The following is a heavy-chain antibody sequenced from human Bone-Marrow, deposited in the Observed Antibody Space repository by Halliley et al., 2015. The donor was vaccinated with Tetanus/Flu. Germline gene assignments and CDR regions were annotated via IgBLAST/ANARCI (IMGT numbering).Heavy chain of an antibody. J-gene: IGHJ4*02. D-gene: IGHD6-6*01. Sequence: LEGVGGISVVDGNTHYAQNLQGRVSMTADTSTSTLYMELRSLRSDVTAVYYCAGEGAKYSSHWGQGTLVTVSS. V-gene: IGHV1-18*01. CDR3: AGEGAKYSSH. CDR2: ISVVDGNT.